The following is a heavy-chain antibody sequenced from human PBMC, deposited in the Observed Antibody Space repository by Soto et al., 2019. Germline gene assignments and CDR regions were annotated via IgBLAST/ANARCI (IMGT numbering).Heavy chain of an antibody. CDR2: INHSGST. CDR3: ASSSSWYYYGMDV. Sequence: QVQLQQWGAGLLKPSETLSLTCAVYGGSFSGYSWSWIRQPPGKGLEWIGEINHSGSTNYNPSLKSRVTISVDTSKNQFSLKLSSVTAADTAVYYCASSSSWYYYGMDVWGQGTTVTVSS. V-gene: IGHV4-34*01. D-gene: IGHD6-13*01. J-gene: IGHJ6*02. CDR1: GGSFSGYS.